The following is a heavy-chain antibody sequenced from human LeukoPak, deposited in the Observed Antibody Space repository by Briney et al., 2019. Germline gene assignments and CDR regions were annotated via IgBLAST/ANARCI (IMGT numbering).Heavy chain of an antibody. Sequence: GGSLRLSCAASGFTFSSYSMNWVRQAPGKGLEWVSSISSSSSYIYYADSVKGRFTISRDNAKNSLYLQMNSLRAEDTAVYYCARGGIVGASAFDIWGQGTMVTVSS. CDR2: ISSSSSYI. V-gene: IGHV3-21*01. CDR1: GFTFSSYS. J-gene: IGHJ3*02. D-gene: IGHD1-26*01. CDR3: ARGGIVGASAFDI.